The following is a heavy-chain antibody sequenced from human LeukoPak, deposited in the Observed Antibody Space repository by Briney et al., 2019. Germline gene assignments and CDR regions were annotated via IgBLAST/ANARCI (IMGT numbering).Heavy chain of an antibody. D-gene: IGHD6-13*01. V-gene: IGHV3-48*03. CDR2: ISGSGGTI. J-gene: IGHJ4*02. Sequence: AGGSLRLSCAASGFTFSSYEMSWVRQAPGKGLEWVSYISGSGGTIYYADSVKGRFTISRDNAKNSLYLQMNSLRAEDTAVYYCARISGAAAQHLDYWGQGTLVTVSS. CDR1: GFTFSSYE. CDR3: ARISGAAAQHLDY.